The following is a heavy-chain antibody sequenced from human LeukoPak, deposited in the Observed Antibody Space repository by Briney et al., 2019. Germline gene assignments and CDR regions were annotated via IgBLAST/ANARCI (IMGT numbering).Heavy chain of an antibody. D-gene: IGHD3-22*01. Sequence: GGSLRLSCAASGFTFSTYGMHWVRQAPGKGLEWVAVISYDGSNTYYVDSVKGRFTISRDNSANTLYLQMNTLRAEDTAVYFCSKDYYDSSGYLDDFDIWGQGTMVTVSS. CDR3: SKDYYDSSGYLDDFDI. J-gene: IGHJ3*02. CDR2: ISYDGSNT. CDR1: GFTFSTYG. V-gene: IGHV3-30*18.